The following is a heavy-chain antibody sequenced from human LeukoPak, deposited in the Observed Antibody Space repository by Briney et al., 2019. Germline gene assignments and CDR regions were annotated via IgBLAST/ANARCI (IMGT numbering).Heavy chain of an antibody. CDR2: ISSSSSTI. CDR1: GFTFSSYS. CDR3: ARARASGRSGFDY. V-gene: IGHV3-48*01. D-gene: IGHD2-15*01. Sequence: GGSLRLSCAASGFTFSSYSMNWVRQAPGKGLEWVSYISSSSSTIYYADSVKGRFTISRDNAKNSLYLQMNSLRAEDTAVYYCARARASGRSGFDYWGQGTLVTVSS. J-gene: IGHJ4*02.